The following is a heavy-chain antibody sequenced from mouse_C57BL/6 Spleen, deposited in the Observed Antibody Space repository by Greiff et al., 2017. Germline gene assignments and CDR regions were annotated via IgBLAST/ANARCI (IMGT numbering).Heavy chain of an antibody. CDR3: ARGDYSNYVRFAWFAY. CDR2: INPNNGGT. V-gene: IGHV1-22*01. J-gene: IGHJ3*01. Sequence: EVQLQQSGPELVKPGASVKMSCKASGYTFTDYNMHWVKQSHGKSLEWIGYINPNNGGTSYNQKFKGKATLTVNKSSSTAYMELRSLTSEDSAVYYCARGDYSNYVRFAWFAYWGQGTLVTVSA. D-gene: IGHD2-5*01. CDR1: GYTFTDYN.